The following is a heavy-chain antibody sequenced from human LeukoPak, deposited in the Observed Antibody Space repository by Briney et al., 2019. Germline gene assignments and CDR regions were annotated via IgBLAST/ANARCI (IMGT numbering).Heavy chain of an antibody. V-gene: IGHV3-7*01. CDR3: GPKSY. CDR1: GFMFSNYW. J-gene: IGHJ4*02. CDR2: IKPDGSQK. Sequence: RGSLRLSCAASGFMFSNYWMSWVRQAPGKGLEWVANIKPDGSQKYYVDSVKGRFTISRDNAKNSLSLQMNSLRAEDTAVYYCGPKSYWGQGTLVTVSS.